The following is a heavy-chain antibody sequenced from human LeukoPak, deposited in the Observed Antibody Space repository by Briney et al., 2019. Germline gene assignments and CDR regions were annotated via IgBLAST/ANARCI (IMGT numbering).Heavy chain of an antibody. J-gene: IGHJ4*02. Sequence: GGSLRLSCAASGFTFSSYWMSWVRQAPGKGLEWVSSISSSSTYIYYADSVKGRFTISRDNAKNSLYLQMNSLRAEDTAVYYCARDHGWELYYFDYWGQGTLVTVSS. D-gene: IGHD1-26*01. CDR2: ISSSSTYI. V-gene: IGHV3-21*01. CDR1: GFTFSSYW. CDR3: ARDHGWELYYFDY.